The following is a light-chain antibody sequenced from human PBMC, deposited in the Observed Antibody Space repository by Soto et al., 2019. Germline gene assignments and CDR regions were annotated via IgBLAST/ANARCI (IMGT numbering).Light chain of an antibody. V-gene: IGKV1-39*01. CDR1: QSISSY. CDR3: QQSYSTPWT. J-gene: IGKJ1*01. CDR2: AAS. Sequence: DIRMTQSPSSLSASVGDRVTITCRASQSISSYLNWYQQKLGKAPKLLIYAASSLQSGVPSRFSGSGSGTDFTLTISSLQPEDFATYYCQQSYSTPWTFGQGTKVEIK.